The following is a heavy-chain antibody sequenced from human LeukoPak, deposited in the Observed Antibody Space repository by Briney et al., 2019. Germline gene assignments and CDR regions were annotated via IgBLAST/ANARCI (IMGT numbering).Heavy chain of an antibody. CDR3: ARDRTGYSSGGFNY. CDR1: GFTFSSYW. Sequence: GGSLRLSCAASGFTFSSYWMSWVRQAPGKGLEWVANIKQDGSEKYYVDSVKGRFTISRDNAKNSLYPQMNSLRAEDTAVYYCARDRTGYSSGGFNYWGQGTLVTVSS. V-gene: IGHV3-7*03. CDR2: IKQDGSEK. J-gene: IGHJ4*02. D-gene: IGHD6-19*01.